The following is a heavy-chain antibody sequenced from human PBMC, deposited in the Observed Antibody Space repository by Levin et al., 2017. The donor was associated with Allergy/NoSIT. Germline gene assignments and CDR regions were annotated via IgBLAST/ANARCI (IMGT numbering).Heavy chain of an antibody. CDR3: TTDRFLGDYSNQVVG. CDR1: GFTFSNAW. J-gene: IGHJ4*02. Sequence: GGSLRLSCAASGFTFSNAWLSWVRQAPGKGLEWVGRIKSKTYGGTTDYAAPVNARLTISRADSTITLYLQINSLKTEDTALYYCTTDRFLGDYSNQVVGWGQGTLVTVSS. D-gene: IGHD4-17*01. V-gene: IGHV3-15*01. CDR2: IKSKTYGGTT.